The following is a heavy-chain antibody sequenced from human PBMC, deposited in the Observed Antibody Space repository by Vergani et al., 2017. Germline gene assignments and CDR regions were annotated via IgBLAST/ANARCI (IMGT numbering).Heavy chain of an antibody. Sequence: EVQLVQSGAEVKKPGASLKISCKGSGYSFNSYWLGWVRQLPGKGLAWMGIIYPGDSETRYSPSFQGQVTISADKSISTAYLQWSSLKASDTAMYYCARRRYDILTGIPLDYWGQGTLVTVSS. CDR3: ARRRYDILTGIPLDY. CDR1: GYSFNSYW. D-gene: IGHD3-9*01. J-gene: IGHJ4*02. V-gene: IGHV5-51*01. CDR2: IYPGDSET.